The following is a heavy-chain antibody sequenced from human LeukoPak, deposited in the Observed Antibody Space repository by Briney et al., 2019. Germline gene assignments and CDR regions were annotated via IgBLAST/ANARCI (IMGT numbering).Heavy chain of an antibody. V-gene: IGHV3-21*01. D-gene: IGHD3-3*01. Sequence: GSLSLSCAASGFTFSSYSMNWVRQAPGKGLEWVSSISSSSSYIYYADSVKGRFTISRDNAKNSLYLQMNSLRAEDTAVYYCARDLSPTIFGVVILDYWGQGTRVTVSS. CDR3: ARDLSPTIFGVVILDY. CDR2: ISSSSSYI. J-gene: IGHJ4*02. CDR1: GFTFSSYS.